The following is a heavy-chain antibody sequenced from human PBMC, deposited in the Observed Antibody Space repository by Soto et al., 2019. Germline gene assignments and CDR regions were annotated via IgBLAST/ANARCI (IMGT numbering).Heavy chain of an antibody. J-gene: IGHJ5*02. CDR2: IYYTGTT. V-gene: IGHV4-59*08. D-gene: IGHD3-22*01. CDR1: GGSISPYY. CDR3: ARLGGYYQALDT. Sequence: SETLSLTCTVSGGSISPYYWSWIRQSPGKGLEWIGYIYYTGTTRYNPSLKSRVTILVDTSKNQFSLKLGSVTAADTAVYYCARLGGYYQALDTWGQGALVTVSS.